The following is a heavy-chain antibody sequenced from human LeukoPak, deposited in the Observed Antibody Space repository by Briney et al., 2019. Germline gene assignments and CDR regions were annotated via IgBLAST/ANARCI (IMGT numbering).Heavy chain of an antibody. CDR1: GGSISSYY. J-gene: IGHJ6*03. CDR2: IYTSGST. Sequence: SETLSLTCTVSGGSISSYYWSWIRQPAGKGLEWIGRIYTSGSTNYNPSLKSRVTMSVDTSKNQLSLKLSSVTAADTAVYYCARDWGTLTGSYYYYYYMDVWGKGTTVTVSS. D-gene: IGHD7-27*01. CDR3: ARDWGTLTGSYYYYYYMDV. V-gene: IGHV4-4*07.